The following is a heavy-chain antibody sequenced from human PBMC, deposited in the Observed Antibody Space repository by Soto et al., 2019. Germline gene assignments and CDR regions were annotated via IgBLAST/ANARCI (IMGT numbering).Heavy chain of an antibody. CDR2: VTPRNGDT. D-gene: IGHD2-8*02. Sequence: ASLKVSCKASGDTFTSYDINWVRQAAGQGPEWMGSVTPRNGDTAFAQKYQGRVTVTSNTSMSTVYMELSNLRSDDTAVYYCARGGSYWARRHYFDSWGQGTLVTVSS. V-gene: IGHV1-8*02. CDR1: GDTFTSYD. J-gene: IGHJ4*02. CDR3: ARGGSYWARRHYFDS.